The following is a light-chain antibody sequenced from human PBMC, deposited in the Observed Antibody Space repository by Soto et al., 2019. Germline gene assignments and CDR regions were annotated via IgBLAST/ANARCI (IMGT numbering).Light chain of an antibody. CDR1: KRPLDSDYGNTY. Sequence: ETVMTKTPLSLPVTPGEPASTSCRSSKRPLDSDYGNTYFYCYLQKPGPSPQLLIYTLSYRASRVPDRFSASGSGTDFTLKISRVEAEDVGVYYCMQRIEYPITVGQGTRLESK. J-gene: IGKJ5*01. V-gene: IGKV2-40*01. CDR2: TLS. CDR3: MQRIEYPIT.